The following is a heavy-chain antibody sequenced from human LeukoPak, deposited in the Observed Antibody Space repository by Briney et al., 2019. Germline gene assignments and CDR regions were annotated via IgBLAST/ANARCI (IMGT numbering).Heavy chain of an antibody. CDR3: ARHSRSVNYGSGSDTWDY. CDR1: GGSISSLTSY. Sequence: SETLSLTCTVSGGSISSLTSYWGWIRQPPGKGLEWIGIIYYSGNTYYNPSLKSRVTISVDTSKNQFSLNLSSVTAADTAVYYCARHSRSVNYGSGSDTWDYWGQGTLVTVSS. V-gene: IGHV4-39*01. D-gene: IGHD3-10*01. CDR2: IYYSGNT. J-gene: IGHJ4*02.